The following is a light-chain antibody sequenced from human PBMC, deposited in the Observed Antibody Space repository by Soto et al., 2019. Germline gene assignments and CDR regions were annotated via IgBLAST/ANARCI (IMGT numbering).Light chain of an antibody. V-gene: IGKV3-20*01. J-gene: IGKJ4*01. Sequence: EIVLTQSPGTLSLSPGERATLSCRASQSVSSSYLAWYQQKPGQAPRLLIYGASSRATGIPDRFSGSGSGTDFTLTIRRLEPEDFAVYYCQQYGSSPPALTFGGGTKLEIK. CDR2: GAS. CDR3: QQYGSSPPALT. CDR1: QSVSSSY.